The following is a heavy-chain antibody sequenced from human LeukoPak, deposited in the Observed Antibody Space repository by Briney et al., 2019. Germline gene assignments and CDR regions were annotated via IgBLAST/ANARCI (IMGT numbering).Heavy chain of an antibody. J-gene: IGHJ6*02. Sequence: GGSLRLSCAASGFTFSNAWMSWVRQAPGKGLEWVGRIKSKTDGGTPDYAAPVKGRFTISRDDSKNTLYLQMNSLRTEDTALYYCAKDTRDYGMDVWGQGTTVTVSS. CDR3: AKDTRDYGMDV. CDR1: GFTFSNAW. V-gene: IGHV3-15*05. CDR2: IKSKTDGGTP.